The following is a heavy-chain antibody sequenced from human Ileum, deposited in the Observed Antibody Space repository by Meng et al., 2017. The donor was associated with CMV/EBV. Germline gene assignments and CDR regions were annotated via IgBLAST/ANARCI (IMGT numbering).Heavy chain of an antibody. CDR3: ARWYCSTTSCLFDY. V-gene: IGHV3-48*03. CDR2: ISSNGNTI. J-gene: IGHJ4*02. Sequence: GGSLRLSCTASGFTFNTYEMNWVRQAPGKGLEWFSYISSNGNTIFYADFVKGRFTVSRDNPKNSLYLQMNSLIADDTAVYYCARWYCSTTSCLFDYWGQGALVTVSS. D-gene: IGHD2-2*01. CDR1: GFTFNTYE.